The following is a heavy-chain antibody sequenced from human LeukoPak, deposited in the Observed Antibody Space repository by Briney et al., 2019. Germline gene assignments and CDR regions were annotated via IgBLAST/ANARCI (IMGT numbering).Heavy chain of an antibody. V-gene: IGHV3-48*03. CDR3: ASSRSGPPFDY. CDR1: GFTFSSYE. J-gene: IGHJ4*02. Sequence: GGSLRLSCAASGFTFSSYEMNWVRQASGKGLEWVSYISSSGSTIYYADSVKGRFTISRDNAKNSLYLQMNSLRAEDTAVYYCASSRSGPPFDYWGQGTLVTVSS. CDR2: ISSSGSTI.